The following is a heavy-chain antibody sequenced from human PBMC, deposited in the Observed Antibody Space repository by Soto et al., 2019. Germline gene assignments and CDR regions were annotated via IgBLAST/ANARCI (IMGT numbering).Heavy chain of an antibody. J-gene: IGHJ1*01. V-gene: IGHV1-18*04. D-gene: IGHD6-13*01. CDR1: GYTFTNYG. CDR2: ISGYNGNT. CDR3: ARGGSSWSAEYYEH. Sequence: QVQLVQSGAEVKKPGASVKVSCKASGYTFTNYGISWVRQAPGQGPEWMGWISGYNGNTKYARKVQGRVTLTTDTSASTGYMELRGLRSDDTAVYYCARGGSSWSAEYYEHWGQGTLVTVSS.